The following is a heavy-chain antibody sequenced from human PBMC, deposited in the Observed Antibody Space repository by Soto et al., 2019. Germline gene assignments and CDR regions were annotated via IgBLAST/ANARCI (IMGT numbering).Heavy chain of an antibody. D-gene: IGHD6-13*01. Sequence: PSETLSLTCTVSGDSISSSNYYWGWIRQPPGKGLEWIASIYYSENTYYNPSLKSRVTISLDTSKNQFSLKLSSVTAADTAVYYCARLLDAAGTWDYWARGTLVTVSS. CDR1: GDSISSSNYY. V-gene: IGHV4-39*01. CDR2: IYYSENT. CDR3: ARLLDAAGTWDY. J-gene: IGHJ4*02.